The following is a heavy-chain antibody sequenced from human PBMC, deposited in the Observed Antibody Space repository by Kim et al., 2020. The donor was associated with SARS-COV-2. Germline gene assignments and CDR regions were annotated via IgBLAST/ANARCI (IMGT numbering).Heavy chain of an antibody. V-gene: IGHV4-39*07. J-gene: IGHJ5*02. Sequence: SETLSLTCTVSGGSISSNYYYWGWIRQPPGKGLEWIGSIYYSGSTYYNPSLKSRVTISVDTSKNQFSLKLSSVTAADTAVYYCAREKDRQRCDSSSCYGLKWFDPWGEGTLVTVSS. D-gene: IGHD2-2*01. CDR1: GGSISSNYYY. CDR2: IYYSGST. CDR3: AREKDRQRCDSSSCYGLKWFDP.